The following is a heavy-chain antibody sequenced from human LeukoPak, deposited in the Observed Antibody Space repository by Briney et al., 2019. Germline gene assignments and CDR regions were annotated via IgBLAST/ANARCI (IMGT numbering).Heavy chain of an antibody. CDR1: RGAFSRYA. D-gene: IGHD6-13*01. Sequence: SVKVSCKASRGAFSRYAISWVRQAPGQGLEWMGGIIPIFGTANYAQKFQGRVTTTTDESTSTAFMELSSLRSEDTAVYYCARAHSGTAAAGTGAFDIWGQGTMVTVSS. J-gene: IGHJ3*02. CDR3: ARAHSGTAAAGTGAFDI. CDR2: IIPIFGTA. V-gene: IGHV1-69*05.